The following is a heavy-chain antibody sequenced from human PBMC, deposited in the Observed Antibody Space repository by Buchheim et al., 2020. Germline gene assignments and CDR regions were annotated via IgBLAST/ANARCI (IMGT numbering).Heavy chain of an antibody. J-gene: IGHJ4*02. CDR3: ARGLLGIYYFDS. CDR1: VDSISPYY. D-gene: IGHD7-27*01. V-gene: IGHV4-59*01. CDR2: IYYRGSS. Sequence: QVRLQESGPGLVKPSETLSLTCTVSVDSISPYYWSWIRQPPGKGLEWIGNIYYRGSSNYNTSLKSRVTISVDTSQNPFSLRLSSVTAADTAVYYCARGLLGIYYFDSWGQGTL.